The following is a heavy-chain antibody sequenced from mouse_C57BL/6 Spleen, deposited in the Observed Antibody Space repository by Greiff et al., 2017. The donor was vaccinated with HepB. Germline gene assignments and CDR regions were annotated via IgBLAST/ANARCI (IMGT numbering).Heavy chain of an antibody. V-gene: IGHV1-52*01. CDR3: AREFTTVVATRYFDV. D-gene: IGHD1-1*01. J-gene: IGHJ1*03. CDR2: IDPSDSET. Sequence: QVQLQQPGAELVRPGSSVKLSCKASVYTFTSYWMHWVKQRPIQGLEWIGNIDPSDSETHYNQKFKDKATLTVDKSSSTAYMQLSSLTSEDSAVYYCAREFTTVVATRYFDVWGTGTTVTVSS. CDR1: VYTFTSYW.